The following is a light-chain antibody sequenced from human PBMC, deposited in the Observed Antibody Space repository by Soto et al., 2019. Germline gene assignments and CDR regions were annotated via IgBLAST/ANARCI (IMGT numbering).Light chain of an antibody. Sequence: EIVLTQSPGTLSLSPGERATLSCRASQSVSSSYLAWYQQKPGQAPRLLIYGTSARATGIPDRFSGSGSGTEFTLTISRLEPEDFAVFYCQQYGSSPPFTFGPGTKVDI. CDR3: QQYGSSPPFT. CDR2: GTS. CDR1: QSVSSSY. V-gene: IGKV3-20*01. J-gene: IGKJ3*01.